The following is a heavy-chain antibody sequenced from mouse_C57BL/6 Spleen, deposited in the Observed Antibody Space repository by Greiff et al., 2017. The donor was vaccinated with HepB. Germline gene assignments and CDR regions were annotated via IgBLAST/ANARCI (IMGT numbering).Heavy chain of an antibody. CDR2: ISGGGGNT. Sequence: EVKVVESGGGLVKPGGSLKLSCAASGFTFSSYTMSWVRQTPEKRLEWVATISGGGGNTYYPDSVKGRFTISRDNAKNTLYLQMSSLRSEDTALYYCASPYYYGSSYYWYFDVWGTGTTVTVSS. CDR3: ASPYYYGSSYYWYFDV. J-gene: IGHJ1*03. CDR1: GFTFSSYT. D-gene: IGHD1-1*01. V-gene: IGHV5-9*01.